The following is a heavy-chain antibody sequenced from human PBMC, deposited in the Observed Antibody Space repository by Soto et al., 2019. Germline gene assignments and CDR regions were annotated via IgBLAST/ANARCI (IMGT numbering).Heavy chain of an antibody. CDR1: GGSISSYY. CDR3: ARGGLWFDP. CDR2: IYYSGST. J-gene: IGHJ5*02. D-gene: IGHD3-16*01. V-gene: IGHV4-59*01. Sequence: QVQLQESGPGLVKSSETLSLTCTVSGGSISSYYWSWIRQPPGKGLEWIGYIYYSGSTNYNPSLKRRVTISVDTSKNQFSLKLSSVTAADTAVYYCARGGLWFDPWGQGTLVTVSS.